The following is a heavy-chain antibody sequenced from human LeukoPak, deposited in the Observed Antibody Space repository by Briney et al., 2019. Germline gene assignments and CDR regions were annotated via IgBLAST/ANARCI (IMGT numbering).Heavy chain of an antibody. Sequence: SETLSLTCTVYGGSFSTYYWSWIRQSPGKGLEWIAEINHRGDTNYNPSVKSRVTISVDTSKNQFSLKITSLTAADTAVYYCARGPTISETGYFDYWGQGTLVTVSS. CDR2: INHRGDT. V-gene: IGHV4-34*01. J-gene: IGHJ4*03. CDR3: ARGPTISETGYFDY. D-gene: IGHD1-1*01. CDR1: GGSFSTYY.